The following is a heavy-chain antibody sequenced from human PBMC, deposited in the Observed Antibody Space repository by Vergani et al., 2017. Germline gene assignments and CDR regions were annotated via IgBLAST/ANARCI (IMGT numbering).Heavy chain of an antibody. CDR2: IYWNDDQ. CDR1: GFSLNTRGVS. Sequence: QITLKESGPTLVKPTQTLTLTCTFSGFSLNTRGVSVAWIRQPPGKALDWLARIYWNDDQHYSPSLNNRVTITKDTSTNQVVLTMTNMDYVDTGTYYCVYRKTEGGTTDCFYPFYYYYYMDVWGKGTTVTVSS. V-gene: IGHV2-5*04. J-gene: IGHJ6*03. D-gene: IGHD1-7*01. CDR3: VYRKTEGGTTDCFYPFYYYYYMDV.